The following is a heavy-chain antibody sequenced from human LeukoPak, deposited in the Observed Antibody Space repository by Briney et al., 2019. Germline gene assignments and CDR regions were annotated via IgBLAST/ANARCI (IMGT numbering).Heavy chain of an antibody. D-gene: IGHD2-15*01. CDR3: ARRRRGCSGGSCPTEFFTFDY. Sequence: GESLKISCKGSGYSFTSYWIGWVRQMPGKGLEWMGIIYPGDSDTRYSPSFQGQVTISADKSISTAYLQWSSLKASDTAMYYCARRRRGCSGGSCPTEFFTFDYWGQGTLVTVSS. CDR1: GYSFTSYW. J-gene: IGHJ4*02. V-gene: IGHV5-51*01. CDR2: IYPGDSDT.